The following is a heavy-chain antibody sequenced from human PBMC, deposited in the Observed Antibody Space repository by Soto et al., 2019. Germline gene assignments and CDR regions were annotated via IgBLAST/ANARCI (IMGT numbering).Heavy chain of an antibody. D-gene: IGHD6-19*01. J-gene: IGHJ6*02. Sequence: EFLSLSCAASGFTFSSYSTSWVRQAPGKGLEWVSGISGSGGNTYYADSVKGRFTISRDNSKNTLYLQMNSLRAEDTAVYYCAKRAVAGTFDYYYYGMDVWGQGTTVTVSS. CDR2: ISGSGGNT. CDR3: AKRAVAGTFDYYYYGMDV. V-gene: IGHV3-23*01. CDR1: GFTFSSYS.